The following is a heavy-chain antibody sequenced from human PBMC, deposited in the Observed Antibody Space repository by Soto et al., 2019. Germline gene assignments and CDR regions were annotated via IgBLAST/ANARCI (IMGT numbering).Heavy chain of an antibody. V-gene: IGHV4-4*02. CDR1: SGSISSSNW. CDR3: AGRRITMVRGVFNWFDP. D-gene: IGHD3-10*01. J-gene: IGHJ5*02. Sequence: SETLSLTCAVSSGSISSSNWWSWVRQPPGKGLEWIGEIYHSGSTNYNPSLKSRVTISVDKSKNQFSLKLSSVTAADTAVYYCAGRRITMVRGVFNWFDPWGQGTLVTVSS. CDR2: IYHSGST.